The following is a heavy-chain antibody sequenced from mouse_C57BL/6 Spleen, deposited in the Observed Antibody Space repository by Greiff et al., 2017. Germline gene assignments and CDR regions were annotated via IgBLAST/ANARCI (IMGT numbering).Heavy chain of an antibody. Sequence: DVKLVESGGDLVKPGGSLKLSCAASGFTFSSYGMSWVRQTPDKRLEWVATISSGGSYTYYPDSVKGRFTISRDNAKNTLYLQMSSLKSEDTAMYYCAREGLRPMDYWGQGTSVTVSS. CDR1: GFTFSSYG. CDR2: ISSGGSYT. J-gene: IGHJ4*01. V-gene: IGHV5-6*02. CDR3: AREGLRPMDY. D-gene: IGHD2-4*01.